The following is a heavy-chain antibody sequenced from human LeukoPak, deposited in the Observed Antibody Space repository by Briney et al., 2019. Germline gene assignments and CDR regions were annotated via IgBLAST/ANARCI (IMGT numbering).Heavy chain of an antibody. CDR2: MNPNSGNT. Sequence: ASVKVSCKASGYTFTGYYMHWVRQAPGQGLEWMGWMNPNSGNTGYAQKFQGRVTITRNTSISTAYMELSSLRSEDTAVYYCARGARVPRYNYYYMDVWGKGTTVTVSS. J-gene: IGHJ6*03. CDR1: GYTFTGYY. V-gene: IGHV1-8*03. D-gene: IGHD2-2*02. CDR3: ARGARVPRYNYYYMDV.